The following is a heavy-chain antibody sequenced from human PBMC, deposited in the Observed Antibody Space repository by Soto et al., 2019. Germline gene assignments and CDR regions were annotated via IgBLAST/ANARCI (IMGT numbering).Heavy chain of an antibody. J-gene: IGHJ4*02. CDR2: IWYDGSNK. V-gene: IGHV3-33*01. CDR1: GFTFSSYG. Sequence: PGGSLRLACAASGFTFSSYGMHWVRQAPGKGLEWVAVIWYDGSNKYYADSVKGRFTISRDNSKNTLYLQMNSLRAEDKAVYYCARDSVLAAAGTMDYWGQGTLVTVSS. CDR3: ARDSVLAAAGTMDY. D-gene: IGHD6-13*01.